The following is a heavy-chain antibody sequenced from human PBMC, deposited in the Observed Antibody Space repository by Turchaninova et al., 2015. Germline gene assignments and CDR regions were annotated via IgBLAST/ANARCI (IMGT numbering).Heavy chain of an antibody. Sequence: QVQLQQWGAGLLKPSETLSLTCAVYGGSFSGYYWSWIRQPPGKGLEWIGDINHSGSTTYNPSLNRLAPIAVHHYNNTFPLKHGSVTAWDTSVDYCARGAGDIVVVPAAISYLDYWGQGTLVTVSS. CDR2: INHSGST. CDR3: ARGAGDIVVVPAAISYLDY. V-gene: IGHV4-34*01. CDR1: GGSFSGYY. J-gene: IGHJ4*02. D-gene: IGHD2-2*01.